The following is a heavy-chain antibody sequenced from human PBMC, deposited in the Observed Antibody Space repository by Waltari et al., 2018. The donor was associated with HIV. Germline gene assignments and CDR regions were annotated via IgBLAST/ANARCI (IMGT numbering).Heavy chain of an antibody. CDR1: GGSVSSSSYL. V-gene: IGHV4-39*01. J-gene: IGHJ2*01. CDR3: ARHALRVGAAYWNFDL. Sequence: QLQLQESGPGLVKPSGTLSLTCTVPGGSVSSSSYLRGWIRQPPGKGLEWIGRIYYTGRAYYNPSLKSRVTISVDTSKNQFSLKVTSVTAADTAVYYCARHALRVGAAYWNFDLWGRGTLVTVSS. CDR2: IYYTGRA. D-gene: IGHD1-26*01.